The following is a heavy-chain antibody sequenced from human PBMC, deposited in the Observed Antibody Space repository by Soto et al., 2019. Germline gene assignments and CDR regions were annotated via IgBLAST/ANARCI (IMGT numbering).Heavy chain of an antibody. CDR3: ARGGGSQFYGMDV. CDR1: GGSFSGYY. J-gene: IGHJ6*02. Sequence: SETLSLTSAVYGGSFSGYYWSWIRQPPGKGLEWIGEINHSGSTNYNPSLKSRVTISVDTSKNQFSLKLSSVTAADTAVYYGARGGGSQFYGMDVWGQGTTVTVSS. V-gene: IGHV4-34*01. CDR2: INHSGST. D-gene: IGHD1-26*01.